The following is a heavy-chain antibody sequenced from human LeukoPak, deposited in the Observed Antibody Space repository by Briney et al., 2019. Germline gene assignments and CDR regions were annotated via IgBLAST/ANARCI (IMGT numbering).Heavy chain of an antibody. CDR2: IHTSGST. CDR3: ARMKGGYYYGGHYFDY. CDR1: GGSLSNYY. V-gene: IGHV4-4*07. J-gene: IGHJ4*02. Sequence: PSETLSLTCSVSGGSLSNYYWSCLRQPAGKGLECICRIHTSGSTNYYPSLTSRVTMSVDTSKNQFSLKLSSVTAADTAVYYCARMKGGYYYGGHYFDYWGQGTLVTVSS. D-gene: IGHD3-10*01.